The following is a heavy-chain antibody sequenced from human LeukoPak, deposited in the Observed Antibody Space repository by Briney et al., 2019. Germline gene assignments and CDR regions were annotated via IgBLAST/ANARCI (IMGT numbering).Heavy chain of an antibody. CDR2: INAGNGST. CDR3: AGDNTENGDLDYLDS. CDR1: GYTFTTYA. J-gene: IGHJ4*02. Sequence: GASVKVSCKASGYTFTTYAMHWVRQAPGQRLEWMGWINAGNGSTKYSQEFQGRVTLTRDTSASTAYMELSSLRAEDTAVYYCAGDNTENGDLDYLDSWGQGTLVTVSS. D-gene: IGHD4-17*01. V-gene: IGHV1-3*03.